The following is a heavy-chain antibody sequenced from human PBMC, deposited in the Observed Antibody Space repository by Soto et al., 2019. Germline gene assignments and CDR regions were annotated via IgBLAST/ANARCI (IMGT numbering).Heavy chain of an antibody. CDR2: IIPIFGTA. V-gene: IGHV1-69*01. D-gene: IGHD2-2*01. Sequence: QVQLVQSGAEVKTPGSSVKVSCKASGGTFSSYAISWVRQAPGQGLEWMGGIIPIFGTANYAQKFQGRVTITADESTSTAYMELSSLRSEDTAVYYCAREPSHKTFPRYCSSTSCYRGWFDPCGQGTLVTVSS. CDR1: GGTFSSYA. J-gene: IGHJ5*02. CDR3: AREPSHKTFPRYCSSTSCYRGWFDP.